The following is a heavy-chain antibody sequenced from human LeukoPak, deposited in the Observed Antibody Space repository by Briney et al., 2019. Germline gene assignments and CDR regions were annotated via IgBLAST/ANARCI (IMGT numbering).Heavy chain of an antibody. CDR3: ARLYCSGGSCYGKHYFDY. Sequence: GGSLRLSCAASGFSFSSSAMDWVRQAPGKGLEWVSSITGDSVYIYYADSVKGRFTISRDNTKNSLSLQMNSLRAEDTAVYYCARLYCSGGSCYGKHYFDYWGQGALVTVSA. V-gene: IGHV3-21*01. CDR2: ITGDSVYI. CDR1: GFSFSSSA. J-gene: IGHJ4*02. D-gene: IGHD2-15*01.